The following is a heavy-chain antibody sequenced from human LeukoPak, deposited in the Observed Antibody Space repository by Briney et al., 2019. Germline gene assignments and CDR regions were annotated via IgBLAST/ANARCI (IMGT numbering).Heavy chain of an antibody. Sequence: PGGSLRLSCAASGFTFSDSALHWVRQASGKGLEWVGLMRSKANTYATAYVASVKGRFTISRDDSKNTLYLQMNSLRAEDTAVYYCAKIPGGSWRFDYWGQGTLVTVSS. J-gene: IGHJ4*02. CDR1: GFTFSDSA. CDR2: MRSKANTYAT. V-gene: IGHV3-73*01. CDR3: AKIPGGSWRFDY. D-gene: IGHD2-15*01.